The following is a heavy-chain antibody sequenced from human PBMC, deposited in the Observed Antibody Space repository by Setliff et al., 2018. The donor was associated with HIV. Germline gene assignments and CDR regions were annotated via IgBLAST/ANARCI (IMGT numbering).Heavy chain of an antibody. D-gene: IGHD5-18*01. CDR2: ITSSGSTI. V-gene: IGHV3-48*03. Sequence: GGSLRLSCAASGFTFSSYEMIWVRQAPGKGLEWVSYITSSGSTIYYADSVKGRFTISRDNAKNSLYLQMNSLRAEDTAVYYCAREAMVTAGYYYYYMDVWGKGTTVTVSS. CDR3: AREAMVTAGYYYYYMDV. CDR1: GFTFSSYE. J-gene: IGHJ6*03.